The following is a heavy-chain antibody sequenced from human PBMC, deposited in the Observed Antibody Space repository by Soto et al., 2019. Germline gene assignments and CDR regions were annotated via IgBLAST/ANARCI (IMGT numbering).Heavy chain of an antibody. J-gene: IGHJ5*02. Sequence: PSETLSLTCSVSGGSISNYYCTWIRQPAWRGLEWIGRIYTTGYTNYNPSLKSRLTMSVDTSKNQFSLTLTSVTAADTAVYYCEREGHYDFWSGYYVHWWFDPSGQGILVTFCS. D-gene: IGHD3-3*01. V-gene: IGHV4-4*07. CDR1: GGSISNYY. CDR2: IYTTGYT. CDR3: EREGHYDFWSGYYVHWWFDP.